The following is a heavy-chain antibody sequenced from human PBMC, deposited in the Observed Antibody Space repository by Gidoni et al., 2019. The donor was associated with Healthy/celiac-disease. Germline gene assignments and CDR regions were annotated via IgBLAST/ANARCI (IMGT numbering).Heavy chain of an antibody. D-gene: IGHD3-10*01. Sequence: QGQLPQWGARLLKPSETLSSTGAAYCGSVSGYYWSWIRQPPGKGLEWIGEINHRGRSNDNPSLKGRFTMAVDTAKRHFSLKLLSVTAAGTAVYYWAICWRDYYGSGSVLLTHNWFDPWGQGTLVTVSS. CDR1: CGSVSGYY. CDR3: AICWRDYYGSGSVLLTHNWFDP. J-gene: IGHJ5*02. V-gene: IGHV4-34*01. CDR2: INHRGRS.